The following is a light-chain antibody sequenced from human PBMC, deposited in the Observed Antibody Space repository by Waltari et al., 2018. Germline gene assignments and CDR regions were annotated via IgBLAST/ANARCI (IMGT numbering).Light chain of an antibody. CDR3: SSYAGTNNLL. J-gene: IGLJ2*01. Sequence: QSALTQPPSASASPGQSVTVSCTGTSSDVGRYDYVSWYQHHPGKAPKLFIYGVTKRPSGGPDRFSGSKSGNPSSLTISGLQTDDEAHYYCSSYAGTNNLLFGGGTKVTVL. CDR2: GVT. CDR1: SSDVGRYDY. V-gene: IGLV2-8*01.